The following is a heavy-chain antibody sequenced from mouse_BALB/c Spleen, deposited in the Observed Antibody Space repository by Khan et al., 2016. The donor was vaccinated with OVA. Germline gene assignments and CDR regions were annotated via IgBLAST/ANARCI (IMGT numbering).Heavy chain of an antibody. V-gene: IGHV8-12*01. D-gene: IGHD2-3*01. CDR3: ARTEWLLDYTMDY. Sequence: QVQLKESGPGILQPSQTLSLTCSFSGFSLSSSGMGVSWIRQPSGKGLEWLALIYWDDDKRYNPSLKSRLTISKDTSSNQVFLKITNVDTADTGTCFCARTEWLLDYTMDYWGQGTSVTVSS. J-gene: IGHJ4*01. CDR2: IYWDDDK. CDR1: GFSLSSSGMG.